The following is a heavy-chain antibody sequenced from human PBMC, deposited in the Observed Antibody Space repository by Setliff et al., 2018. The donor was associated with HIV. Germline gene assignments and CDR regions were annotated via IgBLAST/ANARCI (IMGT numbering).Heavy chain of an antibody. CDR3: AREAEQGERSSSWYFDY. D-gene: IGHD6-6*01. CDR2: ISPSGAST. Sequence: ASVKVSCKASGDTFTSYYMHWVRRAPGQGLEWMRMISPSGASTKYAQRLQGRVTLTRDTSSSTVYVELSSLRSDDTAVYYCAREAEQGERSSSWYFDYWGQGTLVTVSS. CDR1: GDTFTSYY. V-gene: IGHV1-46*01. J-gene: IGHJ4*02.